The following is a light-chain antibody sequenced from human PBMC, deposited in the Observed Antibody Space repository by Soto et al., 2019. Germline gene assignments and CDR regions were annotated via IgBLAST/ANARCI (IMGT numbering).Light chain of an antibody. Sequence: QAVVTQPPSVSGAPGQRVTISCTGSSSNIGAGYDVHWYQQLPGTAPKLLIYGTSNRPSGVPDRFSGSKSGTSDSLAITGLQAEDEADYYCQSYDSSLSGYVFGTGTKVTVL. J-gene: IGLJ1*01. V-gene: IGLV1-40*01. CDR1: SSNIGAGYD. CDR3: QSYDSSLSGYV. CDR2: GTS.